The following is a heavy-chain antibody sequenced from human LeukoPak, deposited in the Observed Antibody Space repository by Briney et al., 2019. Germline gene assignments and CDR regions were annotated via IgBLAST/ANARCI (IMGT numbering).Heavy chain of an antibody. Sequence: SETLSLTCAVYGGSFSGYYWSWIRQLPGKGLEWIGEINHSGSTNYNPSPKSRVTISVDTSKNQFSLKLSSVTAADTAVYYCARVGDRYCSSTSCPSRYYMDVWGKGTTVNVSS. V-gene: IGHV4-34*01. D-gene: IGHD2-2*01. CDR1: GGSFSGYY. CDR2: INHSGST. J-gene: IGHJ6*03. CDR3: ARVGDRYCSSTSCPSRYYMDV.